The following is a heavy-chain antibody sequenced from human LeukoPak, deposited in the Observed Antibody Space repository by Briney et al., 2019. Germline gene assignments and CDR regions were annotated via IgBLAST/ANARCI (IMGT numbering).Heavy chain of an antibody. J-gene: IGHJ5*02. V-gene: IGHV3-74*01. Sequence: PGGSLRLSCAASGFPFSSYWMHWVRQAPGKGLVWVSRVNNDASITNYADSVKGRFTISRDNAKNTLYLQMNSLRAEDTAVYYCVRELLNCGGDCLFAWGQGTLVTVSS. CDR3: VRELLNCGGDCLFA. D-gene: IGHD2-21*01. CDR1: GFPFSSYW. CDR2: VNNDASIT.